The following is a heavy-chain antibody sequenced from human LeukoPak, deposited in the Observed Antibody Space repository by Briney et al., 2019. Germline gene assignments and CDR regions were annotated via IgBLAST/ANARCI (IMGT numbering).Heavy chain of an antibody. D-gene: IGHD3-16*01. CDR3: ARGHWRGLSTPPWDY. V-gene: IGHV1-2*02. CDR2: INPNSGAT. J-gene: IGHJ4*02. Sequence: ASVKVSCKASGYTFTGYYMHWVRQAPGQGLEWMGWINPNSGATNYAQKFQGRVTMTRDTSISTAYKELSRLRSDDTAMYYCARGHWRGLSTPPWDYWGQGTLVTVSS. CDR1: GYTFTGYY.